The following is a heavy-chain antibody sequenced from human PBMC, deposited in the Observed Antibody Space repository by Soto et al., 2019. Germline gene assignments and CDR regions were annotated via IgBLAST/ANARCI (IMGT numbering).Heavy chain of an antibody. V-gene: IGHV4-39*01. CDR3: ARHTHAAGGRYFDL. D-gene: IGHD6-13*01. J-gene: IGHJ2*01. CDR1: CGSISGSRHY. CDR2: ISYSGNT. Sequence: QLQLQESVPGLVKPSETLSLTCTVSCGSISGSRHYWGWIRKHPGKGLEWNTSISYSGNTSYNPSIRCRVTISVDTSKNQFFLNLGSVPAPDTAVYSCARHTHAAGGRYFDLWGRGTLVTVSS.